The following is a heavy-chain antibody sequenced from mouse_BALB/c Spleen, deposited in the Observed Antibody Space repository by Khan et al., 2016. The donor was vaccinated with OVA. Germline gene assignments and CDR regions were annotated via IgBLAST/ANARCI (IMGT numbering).Heavy chain of an antibody. J-gene: IGHJ4*01. Sequence: EVQLQQSGPELVKPGASVKISCRTSGYTFPEYTVHWVKQSLGKSLDWIGVINPKNGGTAYNQKFKGKATLTVDKSSSTAYMEFRSLTSEVSAIYYCARDAGLYWGRGTSDTVAS. CDR1: GYTFPEYT. CDR3: ARDAGLY. CDR2: INPKNGGT. V-gene: IGHV1-18*01.